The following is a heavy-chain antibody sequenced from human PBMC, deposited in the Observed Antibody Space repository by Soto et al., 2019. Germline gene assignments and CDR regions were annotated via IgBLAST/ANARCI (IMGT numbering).Heavy chain of an antibody. J-gene: IGHJ4*02. D-gene: IGHD2-2*02. CDR3: TRGICSSTSCYKEYFFDL. Sequence: QVQLVQSGAEVKKPGSSVKVSCKASGGTFSGYAISWVRQAPGQGLEWMGEIIPMFGTSNYAQKFQGRVTITAVESTSTAYMELSSLSSEDTALYYCTRGICSSTSCYKEYFFDLWGQGTLVTVSS. CDR1: GGTFSGYA. V-gene: IGHV1-69*01. CDR2: IIPMFGTS.